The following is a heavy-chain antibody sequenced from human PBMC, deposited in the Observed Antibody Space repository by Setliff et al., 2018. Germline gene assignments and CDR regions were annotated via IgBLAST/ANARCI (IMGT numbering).Heavy chain of an antibody. D-gene: IGHD2-15*01. Sequence: RASVKVSCKASGYTFTRYGISWVRQAPGKGFEWMGWIGPYNGNTYYAQKFQGRVAMTTDTSTSAAYMELRSLRSDDTAVYYCAISTLSICSGGSCPNAFDVWGRGTMVTVSS. CDR1: GYTFTRYG. CDR3: AISTLSICSGGSCPNAFDV. V-gene: IGHV1-18*01. CDR2: IGPYNGNT. J-gene: IGHJ3*01.